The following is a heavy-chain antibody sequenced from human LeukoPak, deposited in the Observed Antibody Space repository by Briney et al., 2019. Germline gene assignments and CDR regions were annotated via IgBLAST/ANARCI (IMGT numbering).Heavy chain of an antibody. J-gene: IGHJ4*02. CDR3: AISPVYYDILTGYYRASPVDY. V-gene: IGHV7-4-1*02. CDR1: GYTFTSYA. Sequence: ASVKVSCKTSGYTFTSYAMNWVRQAPGQGLEWMGWINTNTGNPTYAQGFTGRFVFSLDTSVSTAYLQISSLKAEDTAVYYCAISPVYYDILTGYYRASPVDYWGQGTLVTVSS. CDR2: INTNTGNP. D-gene: IGHD3-9*01.